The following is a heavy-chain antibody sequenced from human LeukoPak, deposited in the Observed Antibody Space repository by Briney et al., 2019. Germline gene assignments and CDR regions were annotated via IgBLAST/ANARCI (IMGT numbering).Heavy chain of an antibody. CDR2: IKQDGNEK. V-gene: IGHV3-7*01. CDR1: GFTSSSYW. D-gene: IGHD1-26*01. J-gene: IGHJ4*02. Sequence: GGSLRLSCAASGFTSSSYWMSWVRQAPGKGLEWVANIKQDGNEKYYVDSVKGRFTISRDNAKNSLYLQMNSLRAEDTAVYFCARDHIVGATNFDFWGQGTLVTVSS. CDR3: ARDHIVGATNFDF.